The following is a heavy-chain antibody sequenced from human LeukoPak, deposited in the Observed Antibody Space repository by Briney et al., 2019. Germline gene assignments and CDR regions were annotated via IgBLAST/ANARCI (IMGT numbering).Heavy chain of an antibody. CDR3: AREVPGRIAADC. D-gene: IGHD2-15*01. Sequence: LSLTCPVSGGSIRSSYYYWGWIRQPPGKGLEWISYINSRSDAIYYTDSVKGRFISSRDNAQNSLFLQMNSLRVEDTAIYYCAREVPGRIAADCWGQGTLVTVSS. V-gene: IGHV3-11*01. CDR2: INSRSDAI. J-gene: IGHJ4*02. CDR1: GGSIRSSYYY.